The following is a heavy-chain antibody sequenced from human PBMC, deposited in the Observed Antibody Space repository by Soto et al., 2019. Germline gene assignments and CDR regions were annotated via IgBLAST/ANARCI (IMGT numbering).Heavy chain of an antibody. Sequence: GASVKVSCKASGYAFTTYHMHWVRQAPGQGLEWMGMIDPSDGTTTYAQKLQGRVTMTRDTATSTVYMELSSLRSEDTAVYYCARDEVPGVQNDAFDIWGQGTMVTVSS. D-gene: IGHD2-8*01. CDR2: IDPSDGTT. CDR1: GYAFTTYH. V-gene: IGHV1-46*04. J-gene: IGHJ3*02. CDR3: ARDEVPGVQNDAFDI.